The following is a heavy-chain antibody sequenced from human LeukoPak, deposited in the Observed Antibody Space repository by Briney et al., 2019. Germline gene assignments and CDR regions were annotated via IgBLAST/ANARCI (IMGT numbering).Heavy chain of an antibody. CDR2: INHSGST. CDR3: VRLATSIVVVPAAMNYGMDV. Sequence: SETLSLTCAVYGGSFSGYYWSWIRQPPGKGLEWIGEINHSGSTNYNPSLKSRVTISVDTSKNQFSLKLSSVTAADTAVYYCVRLATSIVVVPAAMNYGMDVWGQGTTVTVSS. D-gene: IGHD2-2*01. V-gene: IGHV4-34*01. CDR1: GGSFSGYY. J-gene: IGHJ6*02.